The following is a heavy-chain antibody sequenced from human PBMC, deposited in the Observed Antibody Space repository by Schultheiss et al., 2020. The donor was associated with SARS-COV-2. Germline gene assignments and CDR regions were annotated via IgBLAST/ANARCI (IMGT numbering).Heavy chain of an antibody. CDR1: GFTVSSNY. CDR3: LRGYTYGRADY. CDR2: IYSGGST. J-gene: IGHJ4*02. V-gene: IGHV3-53*01. D-gene: IGHD5-18*01. Sequence: GESLKISCAASGFTVSSNYMTWVRQAPGKGLEWVSVIYSGGSTYYADSVKGRFTISRDNSKNTLYLQMNSLRADDTAVYYCLRGYTYGRADYWGQGTLVTVSS.